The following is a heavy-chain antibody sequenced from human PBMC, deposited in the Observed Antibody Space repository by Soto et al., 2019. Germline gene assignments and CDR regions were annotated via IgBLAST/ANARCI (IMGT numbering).Heavy chain of an antibody. J-gene: IGHJ4*02. CDR3: ARDKCFGGGRSCYYFDF. CDR2: ISNDGRGK. Sequence: QVQLVESGGGVVQPGRSLRLSCAASGFTFTTYAIHWVRQAPGKGLEWVAVISNDGRGKYYADSVKGRFTISRDNSKNTPYLQMNSLRSDDTAVYYCARDKCFGGGRSCYYFDFWGQGTLVTVSS. D-gene: IGHD2-15*01. V-gene: IGHV3-30*04. CDR1: GFTFTTYA.